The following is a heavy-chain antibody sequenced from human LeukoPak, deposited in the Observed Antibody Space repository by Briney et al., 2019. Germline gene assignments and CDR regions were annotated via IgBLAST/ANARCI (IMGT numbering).Heavy chain of an antibody. V-gene: IGHV3-21*01. CDR2: ISTSGGYI. CDR3: ARDRQCGY. J-gene: IGHJ4*02. D-gene: IGHD2-21*01. CDR1: GFTFSSYS. Sequence: GGSLRLSCAASGFTFSSYSMNWVRQAPGKGLEWVSSISTSGGYIYYGDSVKGRFTMSGDNAKNSLYLQMDSLRAEDTAVYYCARDRQCGYWGQGTLVTVSS.